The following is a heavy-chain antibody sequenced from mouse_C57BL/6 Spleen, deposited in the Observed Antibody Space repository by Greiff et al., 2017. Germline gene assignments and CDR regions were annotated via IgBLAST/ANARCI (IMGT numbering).Heavy chain of an antibody. V-gene: IGHV1-53*01. J-gene: IGHJ4*01. Sequence: QVQLQQPGTELVKPGASVKLSCKASGYTFTSYWMHWVKQRPGQGLEWIGNINPSNGGTNYNEKFKSKATLTVDKSSSTAYMQLSSLTSEDSAVYYCAKEGEYYGSSYDAMDYWGQGTSVTVSS. D-gene: IGHD1-1*01. CDR2: INPSNGGT. CDR3: AKEGEYYGSSYDAMDY. CDR1: GYTFTSYW.